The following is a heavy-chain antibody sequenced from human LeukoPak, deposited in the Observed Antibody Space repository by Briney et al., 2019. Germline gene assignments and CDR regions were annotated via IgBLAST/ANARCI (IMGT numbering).Heavy chain of an antibody. CDR2: ISAYNGNT. Sequence: ASVKVSCKASGYTFTSYGISCVRQAPGQGLEWMGWISAYNGNTNYAQKLQGRVTMTTDTSTSTAYMELRSLRSDDTAVYYCARDQALYNSSGYYEPFLPLTNLEYFQHWGQGTLVTVSS. CDR3: ARDQALYNSSGYYEPFLPLTNLEYFQH. J-gene: IGHJ1*01. D-gene: IGHD3-22*01. V-gene: IGHV1-18*01. CDR1: GYTFTSYG.